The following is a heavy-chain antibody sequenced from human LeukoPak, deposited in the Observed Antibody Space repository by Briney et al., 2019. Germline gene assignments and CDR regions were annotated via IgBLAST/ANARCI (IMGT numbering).Heavy chain of an antibody. V-gene: IGHV3-48*01. D-gene: IGHD3-22*01. CDR2: ISGSSGII. CDR1: GFTFNTYT. J-gene: IGHJ4*02. Sequence: PGGSLRLSCAASGFTFNTYTMNWVRQAPGKGLEWVSYISGSSGIIDYADSVRGRFTISRDNAKNSLYLQMNSLRSEDTAVYYCARDPPVHSGYYQRADDYWGQGTLVTVSS. CDR3: ARDPPVHSGYYQRADDY.